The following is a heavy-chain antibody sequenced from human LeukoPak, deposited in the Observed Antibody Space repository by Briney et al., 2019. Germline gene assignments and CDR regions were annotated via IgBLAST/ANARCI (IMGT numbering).Heavy chain of an antibody. CDR3: ARAAAAGTLFDY. CDR2: IYYSGST. J-gene: IGHJ4*02. D-gene: IGHD6-13*01. V-gene: IGHV4-39*01. Sequence: LRLSCAASGFTFSSYAMHWIRQPPGKGLEWIGSIYYSGSTYYNPSLKSRVTISVDTSKNQFSLKLSSVTAADTAVYYCARAAAAGTLFDYWGQGTLVTVSS. CDR1: GFTFSSYA.